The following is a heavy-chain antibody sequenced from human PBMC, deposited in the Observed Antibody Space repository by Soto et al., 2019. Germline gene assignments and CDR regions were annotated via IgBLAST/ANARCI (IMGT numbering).Heavy chain of an antibody. D-gene: IGHD3-3*01. CDR2: ISGSGGST. CDR1: GFTFSSYA. Sequence: GGSLRLSCAASGFTFSSYAMSWVRQAPGKGLEWVSAISGSGGSTYYADSVKGRFTISRDNSKNTLYLQMNSLRAEDTAVYYCAKAVLTAIENTYYDFWSGYRDYFDYWGQGTLVTVSS. J-gene: IGHJ4*02. CDR3: AKAVLTAIENTYYDFWSGYRDYFDY. V-gene: IGHV3-23*01.